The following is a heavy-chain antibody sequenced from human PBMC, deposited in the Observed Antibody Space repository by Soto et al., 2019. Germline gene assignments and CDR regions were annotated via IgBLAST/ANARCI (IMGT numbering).Heavy chain of an antibody. D-gene: IGHD1-26*01. CDR3: AKASAPGGTYFPLWF. CDR2: ISGSGCST. J-gene: IGHJ4*02. V-gene: IGHV3-23*01. CDR1: GFPFRCYF. Sequence: VGSLSLSCASSGFPFRCYFMSWVRPAPGKGLEWVSSISGSGCSTYYADSVKGRFTISRDNSKNTLYLQMNSLRAEDTAVYYCAKASAPGGTYFPLWFWGQGTLVNVSA.